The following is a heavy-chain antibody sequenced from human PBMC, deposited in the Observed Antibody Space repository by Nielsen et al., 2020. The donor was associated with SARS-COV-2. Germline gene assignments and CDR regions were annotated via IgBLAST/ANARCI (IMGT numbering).Heavy chain of an antibody. CDR1: GFTFSNAW. D-gene: IGHD2-2*01. V-gene: IGHV3-15*01. J-gene: IGHJ6*03. CDR2: IKSKTDGGTT. CDR3: ARDIVVPEYYYMDV. Sequence: GESLKISCAASGFTFSNAWMSWVRQAPGKGLEWVGRIKSKTDGGTTDYAAPVKGRFTISRDDSKNTLYLQMNSLRAEDTAVYYCARDIVVPEYYYMDVWGKGTTVTVSS.